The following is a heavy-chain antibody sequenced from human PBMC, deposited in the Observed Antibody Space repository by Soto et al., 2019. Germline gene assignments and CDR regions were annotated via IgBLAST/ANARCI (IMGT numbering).Heavy chain of an antibody. CDR2: IYWNDDK. CDR3: ALSLYYYDSSYFDY. J-gene: IGHJ4*02. V-gene: IGHV2-5*01. D-gene: IGHD3-22*01. Sequence: SGASLGNPTHRLTLNCTFSCFPLRPSGRGVGGVRQPPGKALEWLALIYWNDDKRYSPSLKSRLTITKDTSKNQVVLTMTNMDPVDTATYYCALSLYYYDSSYFDYWGQGTLVTVSS. CDR1: CFPLRPSGRG.